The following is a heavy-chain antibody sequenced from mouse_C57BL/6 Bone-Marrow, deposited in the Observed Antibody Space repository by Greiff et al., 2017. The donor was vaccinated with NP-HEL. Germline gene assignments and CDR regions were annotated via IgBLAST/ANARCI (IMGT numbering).Heavy chain of an antibody. CDR1: GFSFNTYA. CDR3: VRHVTLYAMDY. Sequence: DVHLVESGGGLVQPKGSLKLSCAASGFSFNTYAMNWVRQAPGKGLEWVARIRSKSNNYATYYADSVKDRFTISRDDSESMLYLQMNNLKTEDTAMYYCVRHVTLYAMDYWGQGTSVTVSS. D-gene: IGHD2-1*01. CDR2: IRSKSNNYAT. V-gene: IGHV10-1*01. J-gene: IGHJ4*01.